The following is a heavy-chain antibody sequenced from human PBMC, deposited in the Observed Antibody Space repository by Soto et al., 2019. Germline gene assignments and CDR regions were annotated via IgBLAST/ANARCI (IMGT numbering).Heavy chain of an antibody. V-gene: IGHV4-39*01. D-gene: IGHD6-13*01. Sequence: QPQLQESGPGLVKASETLSLTCTVSGGSISSCSYYWGWIRQPPGKGLEWFGNVYYSGSTYYNPSHRRRVTISGDTSRNQFYLKLRSVSAADTAVYYCVGAPAGSSSWKSPLDYWGQGSLVTVSS. J-gene: IGHJ4*02. CDR3: VGAPAGSSSWKSPLDY. CDR1: GGSISSCSYY. CDR2: VYYSGST.